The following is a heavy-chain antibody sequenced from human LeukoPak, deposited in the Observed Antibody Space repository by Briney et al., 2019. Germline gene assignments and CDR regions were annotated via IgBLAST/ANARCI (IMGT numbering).Heavy chain of an antibody. Sequence: ASVKASCKASGYTFTSYDINWVRQATGQGLEWMGWMNPNSGNTGYAQKFQGRVTMTRNTSISTAYMELSSLRSEDTAVYYCARAKRSITMVRGASDYWGQGTLVTVSS. J-gene: IGHJ4*02. V-gene: IGHV1-8*01. CDR3: ARAKRSITMVRGASDY. CDR2: MNPNSGNT. D-gene: IGHD3-10*01. CDR1: GYTFTSYD.